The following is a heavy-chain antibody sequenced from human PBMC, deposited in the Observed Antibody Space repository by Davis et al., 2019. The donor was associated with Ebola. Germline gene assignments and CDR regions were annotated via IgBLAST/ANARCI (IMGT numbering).Heavy chain of an antibody. CDR2: ISYSGST. J-gene: IGHJ6*02. D-gene: IGHD5-18*01. CDR3: ARGVFVDTAMVGLYYYYGMDV. CDR1: GGSISSSSYY. Sequence: SETLSLTCTVSGGSISSSSYYWGWIRQPPGKGLEWIGSISYSGSTYYNSSLKTRVTISVDTSKNQFSLKLSSVTAADTAVYYCARGVFVDTAMVGLYYYYGMDVWGQGTTVTVSS. V-gene: IGHV4-39*01.